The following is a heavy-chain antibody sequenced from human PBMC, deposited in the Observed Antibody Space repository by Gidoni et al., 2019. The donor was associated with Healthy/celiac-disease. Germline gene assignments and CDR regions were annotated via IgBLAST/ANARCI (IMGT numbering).Heavy chain of an antibody. CDR3: ARSITIFGVVIKTDAFDI. V-gene: IGHV3-48*02. CDR2: ISSSSSTI. J-gene: IGHJ3*02. D-gene: IGHD3-3*01. CDR1: GVTFSSYS. Sequence: EVQLVESGGGLVQPGGSLRLSCAASGVTFSSYSMNWVLPAPGKGLEWVSYISSSSSTIYYADSVKGRFTISRDNAKNSLYLQMNSLRDEDTAVYYCARSITIFGVVIKTDAFDIWGQGTMVTVSS.